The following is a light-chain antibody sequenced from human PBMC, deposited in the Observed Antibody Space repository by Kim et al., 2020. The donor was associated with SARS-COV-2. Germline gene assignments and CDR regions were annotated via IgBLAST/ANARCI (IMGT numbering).Light chain of an antibody. CDR3: EIYTRTYT. CDR2: SAS. CDR1: QCISSY. Sequence: ASVGDRVTITCRVIQCISSYLNWYRQKPGKVPKLLIYSASNLQSGVPSRFSGSGSGTDFTLTISSLQFVFIETATTEIYTRTYT. V-gene: IGKV1-27*01. J-gene: IGKJ2*01.